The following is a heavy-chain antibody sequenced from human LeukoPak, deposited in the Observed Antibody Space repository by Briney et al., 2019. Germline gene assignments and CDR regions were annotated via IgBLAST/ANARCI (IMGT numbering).Heavy chain of an antibody. CDR2: IYHSGST. Sequence: SGTLSLTCAVAGASISNSNWWTWVRQPPGKGLEWIGEIYHSGSTNYKPSLKSRATISVDKSKSQFSLKLSSVTAADTAVYYCASRAPRDNFNRYLPIDYWGQGTLVTVSS. CDR3: ASRAPRDNFNRYLPIDY. D-gene: IGHD1-20*01. V-gene: IGHV4-4*02. J-gene: IGHJ4*02. CDR1: GASISNSNW.